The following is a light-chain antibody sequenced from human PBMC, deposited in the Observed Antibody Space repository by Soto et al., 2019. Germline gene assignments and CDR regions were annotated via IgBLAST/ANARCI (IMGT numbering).Light chain of an antibody. CDR2: DAS. CDR1: QIVTGDY. V-gene: IGKV3-20*01. J-gene: IGKJ1*01. Sequence: EFVLTQSPCTLSLSTGERATLSCRASQIVTGDYLAWYQQKPGQAPRLLMYDASTRATGIPDRFSGSGSGTDFTLIISRLEPEDFAVYYCQQYGDSLLTFGQGTKVDIK. CDR3: QQYGDSLLT.